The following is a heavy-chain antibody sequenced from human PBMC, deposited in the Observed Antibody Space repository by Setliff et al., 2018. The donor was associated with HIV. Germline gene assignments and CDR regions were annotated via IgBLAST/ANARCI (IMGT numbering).Heavy chain of an antibody. CDR3: ARDRMSSGYTAASEI. V-gene: IGHV4-31*03. CDR2: IYDSGKT. J-gene: IGHJ3*02. D-gene: IGHD3-22*01. CDR1: GRSISSGGSY. Sequence: SETLSLTCSVSGRSISSGGSYWSWVRQNPGKGLEWIGYIYDSGKTHYNPSLRSRVSISADTSKNQFSLNLTSVTAADTAVYYCARDRMSSGYTAASEIWGQGTVVTVSS.